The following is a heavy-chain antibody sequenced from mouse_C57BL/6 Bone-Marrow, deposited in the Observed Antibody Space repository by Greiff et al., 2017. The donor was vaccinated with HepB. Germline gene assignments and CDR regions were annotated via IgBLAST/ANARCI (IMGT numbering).Heavy chain of an antibody. Sequence: VQLQQPGAELVKPGASVKLSCKASGYTFTSYWMHWVKQRPGQGLEWIGMIHPNSGSTNYNEKFKSKATLTVDKSSSTAYMQLSSLTSEDSAVYYCASRWLLYARAYWGQGTAVTVSS. J-gene: IGHJ4*01. CDR2: IHPNSGST. V-gene: IGHV1-64*01. CDR3: ASRWLLYARAY. CDR1: GYTFTSYW. D-gene: IGHD2-3*01.